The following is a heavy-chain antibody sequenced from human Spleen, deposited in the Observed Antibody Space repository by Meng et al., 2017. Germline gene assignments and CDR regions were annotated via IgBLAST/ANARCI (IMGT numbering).Heavy chain of an antibody. D-gene: IGHD4-23*01. CDR1: GFPFSSCA. V-gene: IGHV3-30-3*01. CDR2: ISYDGSNK. CDR3: ARGRWGYFDL. J-gene: IGHJ2*01. Sequence: QVQLVESGGGVVQPGRSLRLSCAASGFPFSSCAMHWVRQAPGKGLEWVAVISYDGSNKYYADSVKGRFTISRDNSKNTLYLQMNSLRAEDTAVYYCARGRWGYFDLWGRGTLVTVSS.